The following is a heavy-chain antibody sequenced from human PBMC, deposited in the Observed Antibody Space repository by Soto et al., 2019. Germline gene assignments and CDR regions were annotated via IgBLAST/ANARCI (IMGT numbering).Heavy chain of an antibody. CDR1: GGSINVYY. D-gene: IGHD2-2*01. J-gene: IGHJ5*01. Sequence: SETLSLTCTVSGGSINVYYWSWIRQPPGKGLEWVGYIYNSGSTNYNPSLKSRVTISVDTSKNQFSLKLSSVTSADTAVYYCARGYNWLDCWGQGSLVTVS. V-gene: IGHV4-59*01. CDR2: IYNSGST. CDR3: ARGYNWLDC.